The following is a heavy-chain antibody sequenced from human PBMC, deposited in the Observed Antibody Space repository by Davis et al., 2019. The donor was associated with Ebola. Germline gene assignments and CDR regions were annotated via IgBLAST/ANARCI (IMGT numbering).Heavy chain of an antibody. J-gene: IGHJ5*02. V-gene: IGHV1-18*01. Sequence: ASVKVSCKASGYPFIANGFSWVRQAPGQGLEWMGWISAYNGNTNYAQKLQGRVTMTTDTSTSTAYMELRSLRSDDTAVYYCARSWNYGANWFDPWGQGTLVTVSS. CDR3: ARSWNYGANWFDP. D-gene: IGHD1-7*01. CDR2: ISAYNGNT. CDR1: GYPFIANG.